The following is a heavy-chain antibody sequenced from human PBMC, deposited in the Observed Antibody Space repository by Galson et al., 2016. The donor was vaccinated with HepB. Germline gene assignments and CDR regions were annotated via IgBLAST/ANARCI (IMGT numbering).Heavy chain of an antibody. V-gene: IGHV3-33*01. CDR3: ARGTVMPNGDFEH. J-gene: IGHJ4*01. CDR1: GITFSNYC. D-gene: IGHD2-8*01. Sequence: SLRLSCAASGITFSNYCIHWLRQAPGKGLEWVAVIWSDGSNKHSADSVKGRCITSRDSSKNTLYLQMHSLRVEDTAVYYCARGTVMPNGDFEHWGQGTLVTVSS. CDR2: IWSDGSNK.